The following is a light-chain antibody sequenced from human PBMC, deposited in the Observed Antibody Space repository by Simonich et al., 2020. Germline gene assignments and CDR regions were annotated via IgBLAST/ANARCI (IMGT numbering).Light chain of an antibody. Sequence: EIVMTQTQSTLSVSPGERATLSCRASQSVSSNLAWYQQKPGQAPRLLIYGASTRATGIPARFSGSGSGTEFTLNSSRLQSEDYAVYYCQQYNNWPSWTFGQGTKVEIK. J-gene: IGKJ1*01. CDR1: QSVSSN. CDR2: GAS. CDR3: QQYNNWPSWT. V-gene: IGKV3-15*01.